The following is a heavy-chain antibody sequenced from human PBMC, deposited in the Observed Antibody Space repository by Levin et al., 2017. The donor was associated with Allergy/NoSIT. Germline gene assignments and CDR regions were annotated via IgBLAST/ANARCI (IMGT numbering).Heavy chain of an antibody. CDR1: GYSFTSYW. V-gene: IGHV5-51*01. J-gene: IGHJ3*02. Sequence: GGSLRLSCKGSGYSFTSYWIGWVRQMPGKGLEWMGIIYPGDSDTRYSPSFQGQVTISADKSISTAYLQWSSLKASDTAMYYCARSRWFGEFSAFDIWGQGTMVTVSS. CDR2: IYPGDSDT. D-gene: IGHD3-10*01. CDR3: ARSRWFGEFSAFDI.